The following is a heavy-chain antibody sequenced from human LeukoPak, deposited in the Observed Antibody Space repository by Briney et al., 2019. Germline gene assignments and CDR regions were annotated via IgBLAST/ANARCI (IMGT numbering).Heavy chain of an antibody. J-gene: IGHJ3*01. CDR2: IYYSGST. D-gene: IGHD6-13*01. V-gene: IGHV4-59*04. Sequence: SETLSLTCTVSGGSISSYYWSWIRQPPGKGLEWIGNIYYSGSTYYNPSLKSRVTISVDTSKNQFSLKLSSVTAADTAVYYCAGRGHGSGTFDVWGPGTMVTVSS. CDR1: GGSISSYY. CDR3: AGRGHGSGTFDV.